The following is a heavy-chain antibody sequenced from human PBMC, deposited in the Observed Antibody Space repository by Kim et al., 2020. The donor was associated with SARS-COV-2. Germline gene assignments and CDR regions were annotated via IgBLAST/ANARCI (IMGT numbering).Heavy chain of an antibody. V-gene: IGHV4-59*01. D-gene: IGHD5-12*01. Sequence: SETLSLTCSVCGASINGCHCTWIRQRPGKGLEWIGYIHYTENTRLNPSLASRATMSLDSSKNQFSLKLTSVSAADTGVYYCARYRRQSGYYDFDSWGQGTLVTVS. CDR3: ARYRRQSGYYDFDS. CDR1: GASINGCH. CDR2: IHYTENT. J-gene: IGHJ4*02.